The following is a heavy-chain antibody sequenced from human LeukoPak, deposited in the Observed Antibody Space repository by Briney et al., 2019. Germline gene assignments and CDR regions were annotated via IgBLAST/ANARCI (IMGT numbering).Heavy chain of an antibody. J-gene: IGHJ3*01. CDR1: GLTFSTYG. Sequence: GGSLRLSCAASGLTFSTYGMHWVRQAPGKGLEWLAVIWYDGSNIYYADSLKGRFAISRDNSRNTLYLLLNSLRAEDTAVYYCASDGGRAYYDSGSYKSVAFDVWGQGTMVTVSS. CDR2: IWYDGSNI. V-gene: IGHV3-33*01. CDR3: ASDGGRAYYDSGSYKSVAFDV. D-gene: IGHD3-10*01.